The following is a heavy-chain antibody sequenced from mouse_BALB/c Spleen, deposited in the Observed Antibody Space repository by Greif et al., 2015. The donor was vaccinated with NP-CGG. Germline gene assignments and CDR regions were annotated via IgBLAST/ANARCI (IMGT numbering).Heavy chain of an antibody. CDR2: IRNKANGYTT. J-gene: IGHJ2*02. V-gene: IGHV7-3*02. D-gene: IGHD1-1*01. CDR1: GFTFTDYY. CDR3: ARDPLRASYFDY. Sequence: EVKLVESGGGLVQPGGSLRLSCATSGFTFTDYYMSWVRQPPGKALEWLGFIRNKANGYTTEYSASVKGRFTISRDNSQSILYLQMNTLRAEDSATYYCARDPLRASYFDYWGQGTSLTVSS.